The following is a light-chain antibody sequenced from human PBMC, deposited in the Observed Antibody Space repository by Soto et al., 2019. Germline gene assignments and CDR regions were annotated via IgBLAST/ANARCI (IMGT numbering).Light chain of an antibody. CDR1: QSVSSSY. J-gene: IGKJ4*01. CDR2: GAS. V-gene: IGKV3-20*01. Sequence: DIVLTQSPGTLSLSPGERAALSCSASQSVSSSYLAWYQQKPGQAPRLLIDGASNRATGIADRFSGSGSGTDFTLTISRLEPEDFAVYYCQQDDNSPLTFGGGTKVDIK. CDR3: QQDDNSPLT.